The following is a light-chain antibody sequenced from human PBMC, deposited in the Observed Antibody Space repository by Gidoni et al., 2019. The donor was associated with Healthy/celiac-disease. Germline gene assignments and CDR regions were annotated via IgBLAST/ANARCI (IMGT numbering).Light chain of an antibody. CDR1: QSISSY. CDR3: QQSYSTPWT. J-gene: IGKJ1*01. Sequence: DIQMTHSPSSLSASVGDRVTITCRASQSISSYLNWYQQKPVKTPKLLIYAASSLQSGVPSRFSGSGSGTDFTLTISSLQPEDFATYYCQQSYSTPWTFGQGTKVEIK. CDR2: AAS. V-gene: IGKV1-39*01.